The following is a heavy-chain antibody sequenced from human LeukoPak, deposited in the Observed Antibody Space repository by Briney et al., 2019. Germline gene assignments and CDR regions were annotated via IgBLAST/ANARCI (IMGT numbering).Heavy chain of an antibody. CDR2: IYNSGST. J-gene: IGHJ5*02. CDR3: ARDRCSGSYIYWFDP. CDR1: GGSICSYY. V-gene: IGHV4-4*07. D-gene: IGHD1-26*01. Sequence: SETLSLTCTVSGGSICSYYWSWLRPPAGQGLEWVVRIYNSGSTNYNPSLKSRVTMSADTSKNQFALKLSSVTAADTAVYYCARDRCSGSYIYWFDPWGQGALVTVSS.